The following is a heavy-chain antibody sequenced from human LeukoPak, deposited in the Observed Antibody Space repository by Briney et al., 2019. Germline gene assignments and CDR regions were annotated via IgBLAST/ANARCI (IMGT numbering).Heavy chain of an antibody. Sequence: ASVKVSCKPSGYTFTSDYMRWVPEAPGQGLGWVGWINPNSGGTTYAQKFQGSFTMTRDTSISTAYMELSRLRSDDTAVYYFAPGMVRGVIIHWGQGNLVTVSS. CDR1: GYTFTSDY. D-gene: IGHD3-10*01. J-gene: IGHJ4*02. CDR2: INPNSGGT. V-gene: IGHV1-2*02. CDR3: APGMVRGVIIH.